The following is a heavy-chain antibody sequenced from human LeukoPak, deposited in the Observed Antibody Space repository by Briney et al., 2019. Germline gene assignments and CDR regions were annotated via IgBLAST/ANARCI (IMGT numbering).Heavy chain of an antibody. J-gene: IGHJ4*02. CDR2: IKQDGSEK. D-gene: IGHD3-16*02. CDR3: ARSDGDYVWGSYRHY. CDR1: GFTFSSYW. Sequence: GGSLRLSCAASGFTFSSYWMSWVRQAPGKGLEWVANIKQDGSEKYYVDSVKGRFTISRDNAKNSLYLQMNSLRAEDTAVYYCARSDGDYVWGSYRHYWGQGTLVTVSS. V-gene: IGHV3-7*01.